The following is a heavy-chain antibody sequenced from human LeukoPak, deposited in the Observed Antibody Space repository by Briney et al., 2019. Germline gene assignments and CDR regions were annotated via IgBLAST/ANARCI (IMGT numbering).Heavy chain of an antibody. Sequence: GASVKVSCKASGYTFTSYDINWVRQATGQGLEWMGWMNPNSGNTGYAQKFQARVTITRNTSISTAYMELNSLRSEDTAVYYCAREYYDILTGLYYFDYWGQGTLVTVSS. V-gene: IGHV1-8*03. CDR2: MNPNSGNT. J-gene: IGHJ4*02. CDR1: GYTFTSYD. D-gene: IGHD3-9*01. CDR3: AREYYDILTGLYYFDY.